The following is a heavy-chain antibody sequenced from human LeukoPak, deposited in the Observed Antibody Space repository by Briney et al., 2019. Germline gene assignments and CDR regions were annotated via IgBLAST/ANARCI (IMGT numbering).Heavy chain of an antibody. Sequence: GGSLRLSCAASGFTFSSYDMHWVRQATGKGLEWVSAIGTAGDTYYPGSVKGRFTISRENAKNSLYLQMNSLRAGDTAAYYCARGNYYYGMDVWGQGTTVTVSS. CDR2: IGTAGDT. J-gene: IGHJ6*02. CDR3: ARGNYYYGMDV. CDR1: GFTFSSYD. V-gene: IGHV3-13*01.